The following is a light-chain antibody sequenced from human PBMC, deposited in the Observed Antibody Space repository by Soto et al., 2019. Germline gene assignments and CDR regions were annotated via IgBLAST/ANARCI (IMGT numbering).Light chain of an antibody. V-gene: IGKV3D-15*01. CDR3: QQYNNWWT. CDR2: GAS. CDR1: QSISDT. Sequence: EIVMTQSPATLSVSPGGRATISFRASQSISDTLAWYQQKPGQAPRLLIYGASSRATGIPDRFSGSGSGTEFTLTINSLQSADSGVYYCQQYNNWWTFGQGTKVDIK. J-gene: IGKJ1*01.